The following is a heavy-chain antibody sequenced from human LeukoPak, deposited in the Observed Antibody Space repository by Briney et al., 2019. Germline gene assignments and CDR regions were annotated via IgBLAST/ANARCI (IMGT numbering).Heavy chain of an antibody. D-gene: IGHD2-2*01. CDR3: ARVSGYCSSTSCRTLDY. Sequence: SETLSLTCAVSGGSISSSNWWSWVRQPPGKGLEWIGEIYHSGSTNYNPSLKSRVTISVDKSKNQYSLKLSSVTAADTAVYYCARVSGYCSSTSCRTLDYWGQGTLVTVSS. CDR1: GGSISSSNW. J-gene: IGHJ4*02. CDR2: IYHSGST. V-gene: IGHV4-4*02.